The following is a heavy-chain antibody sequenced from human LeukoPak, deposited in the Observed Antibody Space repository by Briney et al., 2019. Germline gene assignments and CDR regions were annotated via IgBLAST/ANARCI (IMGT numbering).Heavy chain of an antibody. CDR3: ATRTGGKGIAAAGYDY. Sequence: ASVKVSCKVSGYTLTELSMHWVRQAPGKGLEWMGGFDPEDGETIYAQKFQGRVTMTVDTSTDTAYMELSSLRSEDTAVYYCATRTGGKGIAAAGYDYWGQGTLVTVSS. J-gene: IGHJ4*02. CDR2: FDPEDGET. V-gene: IGHV1-24*01. D-gene: IGHD6-13*01. CDR1: GYTLTELS.